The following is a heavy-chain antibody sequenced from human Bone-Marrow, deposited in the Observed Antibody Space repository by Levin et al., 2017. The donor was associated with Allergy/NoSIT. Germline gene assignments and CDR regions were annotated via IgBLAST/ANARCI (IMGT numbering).Heavy chain of an antibody. D-gene: IGHD2-2*01. CDR1: GFTFSRYS. Sequence: GGSLRLSCAASGFTFSRYSMNWVRQAPGRGLEWVSYISRSSSTISYADSVKGRFTISRDNAKNSLYLQMNSLRDEDTAVYYCARPDCSSTSCYYFFDSWGQGTLVTVSS. V-gene: IGHV3-48*02. J-gene: IGHJ4*02. CDR3: ARPDCSSTSCYYFFDS. CDR2: ISRSSSTI.